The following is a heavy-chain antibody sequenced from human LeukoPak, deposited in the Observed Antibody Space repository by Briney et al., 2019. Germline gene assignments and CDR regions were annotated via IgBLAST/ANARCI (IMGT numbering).Heavy chain of an antibody. J-gene: IGHJ6*03. CDR2: INPNSGGT. CDR1: GYTFTVYY. V-gene: IGHV1-2*02. CDR3: ARELPRLRGYSYGYYYYMDV. D-gene: IGHD5-18*01. Sequence: ASVTVSYKAAGYTFTVYYMHWVRQGPGQGLEWMGWINPNSGGTNYAQKFQGRVTMTRDTSISTAYMELSRLRSDDTAVYYCARELPRLRGYSYGYYYYMDVWGKGTTVTVSS.